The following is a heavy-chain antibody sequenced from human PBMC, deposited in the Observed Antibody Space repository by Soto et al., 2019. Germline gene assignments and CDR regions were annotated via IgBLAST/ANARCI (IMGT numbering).Heavy chain of an antibody. CDR3: AKSLMGHFDY. Sequence: PGGSLRLSCAASEFTFSSYAMAWVRQAPGKGLEWVSGISGGGGSTYYADSVKGRFTISRDNSKNTLYLQMNSLRVEDTAVYYCAKSLMGHFDYWGQGTLVTVSS. D-gene: IGHD2-8*01. CDR2: ISGGGGST. J-gene: IGHJ4*02. V-gene: IGHV3-23*01. CDR1: EFTFSSYA.